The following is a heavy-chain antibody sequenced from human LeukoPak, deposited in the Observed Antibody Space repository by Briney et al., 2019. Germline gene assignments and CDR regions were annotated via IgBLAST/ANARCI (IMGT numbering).Heavy chain of an antibody. V-gene: IGHV4-39*01. D-gene: IGHD4-17*01. CDR2: IFYSGST. CDR3: GRGTTVIDY. Sequence: SETLSLTCTVSGDSISRSSYYWGWIRQPPGKGLEWIGSIFYSGSTYYNPSLESQVTISVDTSKNQFSLKLSSVAAADTAVYYCGRGTTVIDYWGQGTLVTVSS. CDR1: GDSISRSSYY. J-gene: IGHJ4*02.